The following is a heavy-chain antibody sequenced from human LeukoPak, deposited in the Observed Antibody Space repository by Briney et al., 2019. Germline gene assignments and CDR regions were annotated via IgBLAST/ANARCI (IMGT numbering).Heavy chain of an antibody. D-gene: IGHD4-17*01. V-gene: IGHV3-48*01. Sequence: GGSLRLSCSASGFTFNTAWMSWVRQAPGMGLEWVAYISSSSIIIDYADSVKGRFTISRDNAKNSLYLQMNSLRAEDTAVYYCASCQSPVTTDCWFDPWGQGTLVTVSS. CDR2: ISSSSIII. CDR1: GFTFNTAW. J-gene: IGHJ5*02. CDR3: ASCQSPVTTDCWFDP.